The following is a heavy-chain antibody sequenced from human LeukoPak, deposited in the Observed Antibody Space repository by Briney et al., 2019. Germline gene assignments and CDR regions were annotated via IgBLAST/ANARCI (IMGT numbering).Heavy chain of an antibody. CDR1: GGSFSGYY. D-gene: IGHD2-2*01. J-gene: IGHJ5*02. CDR2: INHSGST. V-gene: IGHV4-34*01. CDR3: ARVVGGYCSSTSCYGVNWFDP. Sequence: KPSETLSLTCAVYGGSFSGYYWGWIRQPPGKGLEWIGEINHSGSTNYNPSLKSRVTISVDTSKNQFSLKLSSVTAADTAVYYCARVVGGYCSSTSCYGVNWFDPWGQGTLVTVSS.